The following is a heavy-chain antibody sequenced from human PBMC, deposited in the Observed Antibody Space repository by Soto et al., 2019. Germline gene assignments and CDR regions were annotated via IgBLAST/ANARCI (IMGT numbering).Heavy chain of an antibody. CDR3: ERHIAVPRTRGFDF. Sequence: QVQLQESGPGLVKPSGTLSLTRAFSGGSISDNWCSWVRQPPGKGLEWIGEIYHTGTTHYNPSLWSRVTISIDKSKNQFSLKLSSVTAGDPAVYYCERHIAVPRTRGFDFWGQGTLVTVSS. CDR1: GGSISDNW. J-gene: IGHJ4*02. CDR2: IYHTGTT. D-gene: IGHD6-19*01. V-gene: IGHV4-4*02.